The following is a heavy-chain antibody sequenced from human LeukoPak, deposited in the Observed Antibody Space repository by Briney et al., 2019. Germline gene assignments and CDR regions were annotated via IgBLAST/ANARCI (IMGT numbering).Heavy chain of an antibody. J-gene: IGHJ4*02. Sequence: GGSLRLSCTSSGLTFADYHVDWFRQAPGKGLEWVSSISSSSSYIYYADSVKGRFTISRDNAKNSLYLQMNNLRAEDTAVYFCARDFFDFWGGSWVWGQGTLVAVSS. D-gene: IGHD3-3*01. CDR2: ISSSSSYI. CDR1: GLTFADYH. V-gene: IGHV3-21*04. CDR3: ARDFFDFWGGSWV.